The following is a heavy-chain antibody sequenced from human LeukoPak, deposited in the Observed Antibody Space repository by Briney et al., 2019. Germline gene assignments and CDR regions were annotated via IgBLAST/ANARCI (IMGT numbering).Heavy chain of an antibody. CDR3: ARDEILSNYYYYYMDV. D-gene: IGHD2-15*01. Sequence: GESLRLSYVVSGFTFSNAWMSWIRQAPGKGLEWVSYISSSGSTIYYADSVKGRFTISRDNAKNSLYLQMNSLRAEDTAVYYCARDEILSNYYYYYMDVWGKGTTVTVSS. J-gene: IGHJ6*03. CDR1: GFTFSNAW. CDR2: ISSSGSTI. V-gene: IGHV3-11*01.